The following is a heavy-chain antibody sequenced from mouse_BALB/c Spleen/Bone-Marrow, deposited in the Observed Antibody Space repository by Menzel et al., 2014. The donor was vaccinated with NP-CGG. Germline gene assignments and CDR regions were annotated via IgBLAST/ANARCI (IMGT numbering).Heavy chain of an antibody. CDR3: ARGGRAMAF. D-gene: IGHD3-3*01. CDR2: INPNNGRT. CDR1: GFTFTTYW. V-gene: IGHV1S81*02. Sequence: QVQLKQSGAALVKPGASVNLSCRASGFTFTTYWIHWVKQRPGQGLEWIGEINPNNGRTNYNERFKTKATLTVDKSSSTAYRQLSSLTSEDSAVYYCARGGRAMAFWGQGTSVTVSS. J-gene: IGHJ4*01.